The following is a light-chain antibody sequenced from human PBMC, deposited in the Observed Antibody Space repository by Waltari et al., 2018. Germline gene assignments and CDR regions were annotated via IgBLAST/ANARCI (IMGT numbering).Light chain of an antibody. CDR2: RAA. J-gene: IGKJ1*01. CDR3: QHYGRLPVT. CDR1: QRLRMY. V-gene: IGKV3-20*01. Sequence: EIVLTPSPGTLSLSPGERATLSCRASQRLRMYLAWYQQKPGQAPKLLIYRAATRATGIPDRFSGSGSGTDFSLTISRLEPEDFAVYYCQHYGRLPVTFGQGTKVEIK.